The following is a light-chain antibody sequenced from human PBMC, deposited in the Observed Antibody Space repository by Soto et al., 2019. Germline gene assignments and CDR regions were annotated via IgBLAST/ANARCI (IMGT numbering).Light chain of an antibody. CDR1: SSNIGSNY. CDR2: END. Sequence: QSALTQPPSGSAAPGQRITISCSGSSSNIGSNYVSWYQQLPGTAPKLLIYENDKRPSGIPDRFSGSKSDTSATLGITGLQTGDEADYYCGTWDTSLSAWVFGGGTKLTVL. J-gene: IGLJ3*02. CDR3: GTWDTSLSAWV. V-gene: IGLV1-51*01.